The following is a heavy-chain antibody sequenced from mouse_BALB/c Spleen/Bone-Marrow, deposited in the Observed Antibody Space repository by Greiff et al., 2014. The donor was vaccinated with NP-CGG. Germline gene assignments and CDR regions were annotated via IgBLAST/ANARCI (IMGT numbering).Heavy chain of an antibody. CDR1: GFSLTSYG. D-gene: IGHD2-12*01. J-gene: IGHJ4*01. V-gene: IGHV2-4*02. CDR2: IWSGGST. CDR3: ARNKDDAMDY. Sequence: QVHVKQSGPGLVQPSQSLPITCTVSGFSLTSYGVHWVRQPPGKGLEWLGVIWSGGSTDYNAAFISRLSISKDNSKSQVFFKMNSLQADDTAIYYCARNKDDAMDYWGQGTSVTVSS.